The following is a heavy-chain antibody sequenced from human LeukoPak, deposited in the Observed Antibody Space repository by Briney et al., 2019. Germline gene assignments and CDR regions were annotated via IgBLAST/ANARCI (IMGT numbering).Heavy chain of an antibody. D-gene: IGHD3-10*01. V-gene: IGHV4-39*01. Sequence: SETLSLTCTVSGGSITTSSYYWGWIRQPPGKGLEWIGSIFYSGSTYYNPSLTSRVTISVDTSKNQFSLKLNSVSAADTAVYYCARHEGKGSGSYYSNFDYWGQGTLVTVSS. J-gene: IGHJ4*02. CDR3: ARHEGKGSGSYYSNFDY. CDR1: GGSITTSSYY. CDR2: IFYSGST.